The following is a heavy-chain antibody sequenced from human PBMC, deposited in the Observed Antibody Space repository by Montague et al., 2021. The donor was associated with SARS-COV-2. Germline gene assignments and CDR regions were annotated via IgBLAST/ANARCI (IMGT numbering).Heavy chain of an antibody. V-gene: IGHV4-39*01. CDR3: ARLLLELPGDY. D-gene: IGHD1-7*01. Sequence: SETLSLTCTVSGGSISGSNYYWAWIRQPPGKGLEWIGSIYYSGSTYDNPSLKSRVSISVDTSKNQFSLKLNSMTAADTAVYYCARLLLELPGDYWGQGTLVTVSS. CDR2: IYYSGST. J-gene: IGHJ4*02. CDR1: GGSISGSNYY.